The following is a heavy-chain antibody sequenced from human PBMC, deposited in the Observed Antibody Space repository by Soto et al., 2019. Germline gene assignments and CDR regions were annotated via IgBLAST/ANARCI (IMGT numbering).Heavy chain of an antibody. J-gene: IGHJ4*02. V-gene: IGHV4-59*01. CDR3: AREDDYSFDY. CDR1: GGSISSYY. D-gene: IGHD2-21*02. Sequence: SETLSLTCTVSGGSISSYYWSWIRQPPGKGLEWIGYIYYSGSTNYNPSLKSRVTISVDTSKNQFSLKLSSVTAADTAVYYCAREDDYSFDYWGQGTLVTVSX. CDR2: IYYSGST.